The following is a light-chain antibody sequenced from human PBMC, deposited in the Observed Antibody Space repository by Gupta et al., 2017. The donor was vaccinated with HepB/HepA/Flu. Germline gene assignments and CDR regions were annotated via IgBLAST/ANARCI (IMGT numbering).Light chain of an antibody. Sequence: SYVLTQPPSVSVAPGQTARLTCGGNNIGSKSVHWYQQKPGQAPALVVYADSDRRSGIPDRFSGSSSGNTATITISRVEAGEEADYYCQVWDSSNNHPVVFGGGTKLTVL. CDR1: NIGSKS. CDR2: ADS. V-gene: IGLV3-21*02. CDR3: QVWDSSNNHPVV. J-gene: IGLJ2*01.